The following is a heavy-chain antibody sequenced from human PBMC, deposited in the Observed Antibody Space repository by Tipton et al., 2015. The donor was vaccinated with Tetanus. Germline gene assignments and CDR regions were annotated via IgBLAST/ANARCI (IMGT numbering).Heavy chain of an antibody. V-gene: IGHV1-8*01. D-gene: IGHD3-16*02. Sequence: QLVQSGAEVKKPGASVKVSCKASGYTFTSYDINWVRQATGQGLEWMGWMNPNSGNTGYAQKFQGRVTMTRNTSISTAYMELSSLRSEGTAVYYWARGPSVWGSYLYPRQNWFGPWGQGTLVTVSS. CDR1: GYTFTSYD. CDR2: MNPNSGNT. CDR3: ARGPSVWGSYLYPRQNWFGP. J-gene: IGHJ5*02.